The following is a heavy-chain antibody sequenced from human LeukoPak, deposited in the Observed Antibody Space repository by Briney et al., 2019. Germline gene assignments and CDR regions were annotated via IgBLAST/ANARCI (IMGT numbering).Heavy chain of an antibody. V-gene: IGHV3-23*01. CDR1: GFTFSSYA. J-gene: IGHJ4*02. CDR3: AKDDYGDYWEDY. CDR2: ISGSGGNT. D-gene: IGHD4-17*01. Sequence: GGSVRLSCAASGFTFSSYAMSWVRQSPGKGLEWVSAISGSGGNTYYADSVKGRFTISRDNSKNTLYLQMNSLRAEDTAVYYCAKDDYGDYWEDYWGQGTLVTVSS.